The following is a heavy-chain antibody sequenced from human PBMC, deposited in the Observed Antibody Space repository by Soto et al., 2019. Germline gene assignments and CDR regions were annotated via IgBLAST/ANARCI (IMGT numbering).Heavy chain of an antibody. V-gene: IGHV1-3*01. CDR1: GYTFTSYA. J-gene: IGHJ5*02. CDR3: ARGPSYASSGYYPYNWFDP. CDR2: INAGNGNT. D-gene: IGHD3-22*01. Sequence: ASVKVSCKASGYTFTSYAMHWVRQAPGQRLEWMGWINAGNGNTKYSQKFQGRVTITRDTSASTAYMELSSLRSEDTAVYYCARGPSYASSGYYPYNWFDPWGQGTLVTVSS.